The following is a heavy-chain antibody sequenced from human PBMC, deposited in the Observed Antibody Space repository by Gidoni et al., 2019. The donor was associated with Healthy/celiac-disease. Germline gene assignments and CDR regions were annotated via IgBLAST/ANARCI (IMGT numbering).Heavy chain of an antibody. CDR3: AKESLGAGSH. Sequence: VQLVESGGGVVQPGRSLRHTCAASGFTFRSYGMHWVRQAPGKGLAWVAVISYDGSNKDYADSVKGRFPSSRDNSKNPLYPHMNSLRAEDMAVYYCAKESLGAGSHWGQGTLVTVSS. CDR1: GFTFRSYG. CDR2: ISYDGSNK. D-gene: IGHD3-10*01. V-gene: IGHV3-30*18. J-gene: IGHJ4*02.